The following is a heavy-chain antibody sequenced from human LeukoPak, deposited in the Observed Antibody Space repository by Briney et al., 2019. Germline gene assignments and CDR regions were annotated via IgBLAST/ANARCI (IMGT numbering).Heavy chain of an antibody. J-gene: IGHJ3*02. CDR2: FDPEDGET. D-gene: IGHD2-15*01. V-gene: IGHV1-24*01. CDR1: GYTLTELS. Sequence: ASVKVSCKVSGYTLTELSMHWVRQAPGKGLEWMGGFDPEDGETIYAQKLQGRVTMTTDTSTSTAYMELRSLRSDDTAVYYCARVRWGYCSGGSCYSDAFDIWGQGTMVTVSS. CDR3: ARVRWGYCSGGSCYSDAFDI.